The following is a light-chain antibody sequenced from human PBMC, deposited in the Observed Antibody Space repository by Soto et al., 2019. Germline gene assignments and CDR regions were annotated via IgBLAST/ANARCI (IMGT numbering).Light chain of an antibody. CDR3: SSHTSSRTQV. CDR2: DVS. Sequence: QSVPTQPASVSGSPGQSSTISCTGTSSDVGGYNYVSWYQQHPGNAPKLMIYDVSNRPSGVSNRFSGSKSGNTASLTISGLQAEDEADYYCSSHTSSRTQVFGGGTKVTV. J-gene: IGLJ2*01. V-gene: IGLV2-14*01. CDR1: SSDVGGYNY.